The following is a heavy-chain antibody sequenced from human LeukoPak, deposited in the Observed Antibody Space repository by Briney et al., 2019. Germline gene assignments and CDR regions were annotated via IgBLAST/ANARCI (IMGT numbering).Heavy chain of an antibody. CDR1: EFTFSSYA. CDR2: ISGSGGST. J-gene: IGHJ3*02. CDR3: AKDRSSGWYDAFDI. D-gene: IGHD6-19*01. Sequence: PGGSLRLSCAASEFTFSSYAMSWARQAPGKGLEWVSSISGSGGSTYYSDSVKGRFTISRDNSKNTLYLQLNSLRAEDTAVYYCAKDRSSGWYDAFDIWGQGTMVIVSS. V-gene: IGHV3-23*01.